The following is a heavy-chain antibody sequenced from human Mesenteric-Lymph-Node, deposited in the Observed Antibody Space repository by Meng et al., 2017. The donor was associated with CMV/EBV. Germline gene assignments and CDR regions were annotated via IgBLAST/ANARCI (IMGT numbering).Heavy chain of an antibody. J-gene: IGHJ4*02. D-gene: IGHD6-13*01. Sequence: SETLSLTCTVSGGSISSSTYYWGWIRQPPGQGLEWIEDFYYSGSTYYNPSLKSRLTISLDTSKNQFSLKLSSVTAADTAVYYCASRTRSNFDYWGQGTLVTVSS. V-gene: IGHV4-39*07. CDR1: GGSISSSTYY. CDR2: FYYSGST. CDR3: ASRTRSNFDY.